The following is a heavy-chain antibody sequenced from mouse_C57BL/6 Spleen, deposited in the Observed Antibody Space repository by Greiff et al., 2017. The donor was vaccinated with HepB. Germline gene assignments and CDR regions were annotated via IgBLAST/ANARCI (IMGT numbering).Heavy chain of an antibody. CDR3: ARIPPLYDYDGEYCAMDY. V-gene: IGHV8-8*01. CDR1: GFSLSTFGMG. J-gene: IGHJ4*01. Sequence: QVTLKVSGPGILQPSQTLSLTCSFSGFSLSTFGMGVGWIRQPSGKGLEWLAHIWWDDDKYYNPALKSRLTIAKDTSKNQVFLKIANVDTADTATYYCARIPPLYDYDGEYCAMDYWGQGTSVTVSS. CDR2: IWWDDDK. D-gene: IGHD2-4*01.